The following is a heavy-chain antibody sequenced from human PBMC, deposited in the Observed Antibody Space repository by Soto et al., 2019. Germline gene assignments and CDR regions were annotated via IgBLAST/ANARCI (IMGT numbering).Heavy chain of an antibody. Sequence: PGESLKISCKGSGYSFTSYWISWVRQMPGKGLEWMGRIDPSDSYTNYSPSFQGHVTISADKSISTAYLQWSSLKASDTAMYYCASGPNHYDSSGYYSIGGYWGQGTLVTVSS. CDR3: ASGPNHYDSSGYYSIGGY. J-gene: IGHJ4*02. CDR1: GYSFTSYW. CDR2: IDPSDSYT. V-gene: IGHV5-10-1*01. D-gene: IGHD3-22*01.